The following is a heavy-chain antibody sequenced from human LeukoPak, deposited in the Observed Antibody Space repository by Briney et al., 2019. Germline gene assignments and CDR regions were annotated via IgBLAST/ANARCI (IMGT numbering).Heavy chain of an antibody. CDR1: GGSFSSYY. J-gene: IGHJ6*02. D-gene: IGHD3-22*01. CDR3: ARLHYYDSSGPNYYYYYGMDV. CDR2: IYYSGST. Sequence: SETLSLTCAVYGGSFSSYYWSWIRQPPGKGLEWIGYIYYSGSTNYNPSLKSRVTISVDTSKNQFSLKLSSVTAADTAVYYCARLHYYDSSGPNYYYYYGMDVWGQGTTVTVSS. V-gene: IGHV4-59*01.